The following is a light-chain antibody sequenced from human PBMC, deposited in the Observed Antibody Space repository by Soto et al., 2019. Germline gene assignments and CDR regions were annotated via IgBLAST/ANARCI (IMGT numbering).Light chain of an antibody. CDR2: DAS. CDR1: QSVSRN. CDR3: QQRSNWAT. Sequence: EIVLTQSPATLCLSPGERSTLSFRASQSVSRNLAWYQQKPGQAPRLLIYDASNRATGIPARFSGSGSVTDFTLTISSLEPEDFAVYYCQQRSNWATFGPGTKVD. J-gene: IGKJ3*01. V-gene: IGKV3-11*01.